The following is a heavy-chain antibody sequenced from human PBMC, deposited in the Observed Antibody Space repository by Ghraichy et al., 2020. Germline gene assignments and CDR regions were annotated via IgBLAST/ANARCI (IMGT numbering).Heavy chain of an antibody. V-gene: IGHV3-7*01. J-gene: IGHJ4*02. CDR2: IKQDGSEK. Sequence: GGSLRLSCAASGFTFSSYWMSWVRQAPGKGLEWVANIKQDGSEKYYVDSVKGRFTISRDNAKNSLYLQMNSLRAEDTAVYYCARDSPYYDFWSGYYTGYFDYWGQGTLVTVSS. D-gene: IGHD3-3*01. CDR1: GFTFSSYW. CDR3: ARDSPYYDFWSGYYTGYFDY.